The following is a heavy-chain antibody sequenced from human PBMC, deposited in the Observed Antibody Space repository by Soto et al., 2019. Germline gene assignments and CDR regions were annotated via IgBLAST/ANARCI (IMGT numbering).Heavy chain of an antibody. CDR2: ISAYNGNT. V-gene: IGHV1-18*01. Sequence: QVQLVQSGAEVKKPGASVKASCKASGYTFTSYGISWVRQAPGQGLEWMGWISAYNGNTNYAQKLQGRVTMTTDTSTSTAYMEPRSVRSDDTAVYYCARSGHDILTGSGHFDYWGQGTLVTVSS. CDR1: GYTFTSYG. D-gene: IGHD3-9*01. CDR3: ARSGHDILTGSGHFDY. J-gene: IGHJ4*02.